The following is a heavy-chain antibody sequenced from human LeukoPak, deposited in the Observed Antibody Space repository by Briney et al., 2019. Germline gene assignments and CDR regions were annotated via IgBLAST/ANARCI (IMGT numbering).Heavy chain of an antibody. CDR1: GFTFGDYA. J-gene: IGHJ6*03. V-gene: IGHV3-49*04. CDR3: TRDLVVRGVSLNYYYYYMDV. CDR2: IRSKAYGGTT. Sequence: GGSLRVSCTASGFTFGDYAMSWVRQAPGKGLEWVGFIRSKAYGGTTEYAASVKGRFTISRDDSKSIAYLQMNSLKTEDTAVYYCTRDLVVRGVSLNYYYYYMDVWGKGTTVTVSS. D-gene: IGHD3-10*01.